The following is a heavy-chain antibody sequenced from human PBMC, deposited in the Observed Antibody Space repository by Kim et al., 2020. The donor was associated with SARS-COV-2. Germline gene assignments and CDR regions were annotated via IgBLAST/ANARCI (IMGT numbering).Heavy chain of an antibody. J-gene: IGHJ5*02. CDR1: GFTFSSYW. CDR3: ARLKSSSSWYPGWFDP. V-gene: IGHV3-7*03. D-gene: IGHD6-13*01. CDR2: IKQDGSEK. Sequence: GGSLRLSCAASGFTFSSYWMSWVRQAPGKGLEWVANIKQDGSEKYYVDSVKGRFTISRDNAKNSLYLQMNSLRAEDTAVYYCARLKSSSSWYPGWFDPWGQGTLVTVSS.